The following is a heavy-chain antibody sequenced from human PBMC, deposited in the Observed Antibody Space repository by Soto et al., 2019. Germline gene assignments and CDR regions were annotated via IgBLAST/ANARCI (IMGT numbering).Heavy chain of an antibody. J-gene: IGHJ4*02. V-gene: IGHV1-69*06. D-gene: IGHD5-12*01. CDR2: IIPIFGTA. CDR1: GGTFSSYA. CDR3: ARDVVATTSNQYYFDY. Sequence: GASVKVSCKASGGTFSSYAISWVRQAPGQGLEWMGGIIPIFGTANYAQKFQGRVTITADKSTSTAYMELSSLRSEDTAVYYCARDVVATTSNQYYFDYWGQGTLVTVSS.